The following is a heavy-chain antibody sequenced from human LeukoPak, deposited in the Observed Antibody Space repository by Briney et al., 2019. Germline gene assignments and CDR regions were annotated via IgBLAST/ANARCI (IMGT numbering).Heavy chain of an antibody. J-gene: IGHJ3*02. CDR1: GYTFTSYY. CDR3: ARDNLSSGRILFDI. V-gene: IGHV1-46*01. CDR2: INPRGGST. D-gene: IGHD6-19*01. Sequence: ASVKVSCKASGYTFTSYYMHWVRQAPGQGLEWMGIINPRGGSTSYAQKFQGRVTMTTDTSTIKAYMELRSLRSDDTAVYYCARDNLSSGRILFDIWGQGTMVTVSS.